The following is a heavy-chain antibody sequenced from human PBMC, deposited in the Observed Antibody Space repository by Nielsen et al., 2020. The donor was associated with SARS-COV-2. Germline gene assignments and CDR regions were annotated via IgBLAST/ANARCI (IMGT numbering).Heavy chain of an antibody. CDR1: GCTFTNYY. CDR2: INTSGGST. V-gene: IGHV1-46*01. D-gene: IGHD3-16*01. Sequence: ASVKVSCTASGCTFTNYYMHLVRKDPGQGLEWMGVINTSGGSTSYAQKFQGRVTMTRDTSTSTVYMELSSLRSEDTAVYYCARQSWGRGIDVWGQGTTVTVSS. CDR3: ARQSWGRGIDV. J-gene: IGHJ6*02.